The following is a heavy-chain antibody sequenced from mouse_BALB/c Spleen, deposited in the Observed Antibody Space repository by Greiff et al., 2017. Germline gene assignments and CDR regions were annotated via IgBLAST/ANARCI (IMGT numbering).Heavy chain of an antibody. CDR3: AREVRAAMDY. CDR2: ISSGSSTI. CDR1: GFTFSSFG. V-gene: IGHV5-17*02. D-gene: IGHD2-14*01. J-gene: IGHJ4*01. Sequence: EVKLVESGGGLVQPGGSRKLSCAASGFTFSSFGMHWVRQAPEKGLEWVACISSGSSTIYYADTVKGRFTISRDNPKNTLFLQMTSLRSEDTAMYYCAREVRAAMDYWGQGTSVTVSS.